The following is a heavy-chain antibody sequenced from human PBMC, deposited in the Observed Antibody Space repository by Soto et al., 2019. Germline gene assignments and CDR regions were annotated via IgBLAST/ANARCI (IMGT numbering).Heavy chain of an antibody. CDR3: ATDRSYYDSETLTGAEPWY. J-gene: IGHJ4*02. CDR1: GYTLTELS. V-gene: IGHV1-24*01. Sequence: QVQLVQSGAEVKKPGASVKVSCKVSGYTLTELSMHWVRQAPGKGLEWMGGFDPEDGETIYAQKFQGRVTMTEDTSTATAYMELSSLRSEDTAVYYCATDRSYYDSETLTGAEPWYLGQGTLVTVSS. D-gene: IGHD3-10*01. CDR2: FDPEDGET.